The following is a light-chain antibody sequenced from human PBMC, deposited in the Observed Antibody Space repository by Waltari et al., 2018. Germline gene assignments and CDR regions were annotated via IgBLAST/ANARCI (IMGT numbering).Light chain of an antibody. J-gene: IGLJ2*01. Sequence: QSALTQPAPVSGPPGQSITIPCTGTSSDVGGYNYVSWYQQHPGKAPKLMIYDVSNRPSGVSNRFSGSKSGNTASLTISGLQAEDEADYYCSSYTSRSPVVFGGGTKLTVL. CDR1: SSDVGGYNY. V-gene: IGLV2-14*01. CDR2: DVS. CDR3: SSYTSRSPVV.